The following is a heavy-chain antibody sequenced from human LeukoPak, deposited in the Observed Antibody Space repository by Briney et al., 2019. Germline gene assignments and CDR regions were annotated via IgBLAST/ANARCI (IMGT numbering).Heavy chain of an antibody. CDR3: ARESVPRRFDP. J-gene: IGHJ5*02. V-gene: IGHV1-2*02. Sequence: ASVKVSCKASGYTFTGYYMHWVRQAPGQGLEWMGWINPNNGGTNYAQKFQGRVTMTRDTSISTAYMELSRLRSDDTAVYYCARESVPRRFDPWGQGTLVTVSS. D-gene: IGHD1-14*01. CDR2: INPNNGGT. CDR1: GYTFTGYY.